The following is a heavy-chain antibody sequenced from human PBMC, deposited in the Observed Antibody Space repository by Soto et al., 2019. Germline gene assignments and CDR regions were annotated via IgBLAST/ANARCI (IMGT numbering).Heavy chain of an antibody. CDR2: INPSGGST. D-gene: IGHD3-3*01. Sequence: GASVKVSCKASGYTFTSYYMHWVRQAPGQGLERMGIINPSGGSTSYAQKFQGIVTMTRDTSTSTVYMELISLRSEDTAVYYCARGRDYDFWSGYFPYYYYYYMDVWGKGTTVTVSS. V-gene: IGHV1-46*03. CDR1: GYTFTSYY. CDR3: ARGRDYDFWSGYFPYYYYYYMDV. J-gene: IGHJ6*03.